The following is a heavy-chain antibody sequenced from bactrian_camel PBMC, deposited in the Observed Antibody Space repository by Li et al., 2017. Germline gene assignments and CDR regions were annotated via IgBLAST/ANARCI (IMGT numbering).Heavy chain of an antibody. D-gene: IGHD7*01. CDR1: GYTLATYC. V-gene: IGHV3S1*01. J-gene: IGHJ4*01. Sequence: HVQLVESGGGSVQAGGSLRLSCASSGYTLATYCMGWFRQTPGKEREGVAVIYTGNGWTYYADSVEGRFTISKDNAKSTVYLQMHSLKFEDTAMYYCAATGGWVAGVSLYEGPYSYWGQGTQVTVS. CDR3: AATGGWVAGVSLYEGPYSY. CDR2: IYTGNGWT.